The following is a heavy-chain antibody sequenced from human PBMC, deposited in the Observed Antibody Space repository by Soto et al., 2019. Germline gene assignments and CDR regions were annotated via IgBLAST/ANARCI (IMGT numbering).Heavy chain of an antibody. CDR2: IVVGSGNT. D-gene: IGHD2-2*01. CDR3: AAGGCSSTSCYDPIPKPDAFDI. Sequence: SVKVSCKASGFTFTSSAVQWVRQARGQRLEWIGWIVVGSGNTNYAQKFQERVTITRDMSTSTAYMELSSLRSEDTAVYYCAAGGCSSTSCYDPIPKPDAFDIWGQGTMVTVSS. CDR1: GFTFTSSA. V-gene: IGHV1-58*01. J-gene: IGHJ3*02.